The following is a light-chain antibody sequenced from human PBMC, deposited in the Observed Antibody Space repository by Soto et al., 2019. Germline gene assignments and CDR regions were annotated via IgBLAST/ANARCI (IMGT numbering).Light chain of an antibody. CDR3: SSYTASAPYV. Sequence: QSALTQPASVSGSPGQSITISCTGTSSDVGAYNFVSWYQHHPGRAPKLIIYEVTIRPSGVSNRFSGSKSGNTASLTISGLPAEDEADYYWSSYTASAPYVFGSGTKLTVL. CDR2: EVT. J-gene: IGLJ1*01. CDR1: SSDVGAYNF. V-gene: IGLV2-14*01.